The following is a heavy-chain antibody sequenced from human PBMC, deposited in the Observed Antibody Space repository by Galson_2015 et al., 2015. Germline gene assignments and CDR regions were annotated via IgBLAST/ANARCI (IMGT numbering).Heavy chain of an antibody. CDR3: ARGTGDSYYMDV. Sequence: SVKVSCKASGGTFSSYAISWVRQAPGQGLEWMGRIIPILGIANYAQKFQGRVTITADKSTSTAYMELSSLRSEDTAVYYCARGTGDSYYMDVWGKGTTVTVSS. CDR2: IIPILGIA. J-gene: IGHJ6*03. V-gene: IGHV1-69*04. D-gene: IGHD3-10*01. CDR1: GGTFSSYA.